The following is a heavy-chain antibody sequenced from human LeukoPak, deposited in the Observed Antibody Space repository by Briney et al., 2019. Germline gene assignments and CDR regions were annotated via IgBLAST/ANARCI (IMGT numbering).Heavy chain of an antibody. V-gene: IGHV3-7*01. CDR1: GFTFSDYW. CDR3: VRAIAAAASY. J-gene: IGHJ4*02. D-gene: IGHD6-13*01. Sequence: PGGSLRLSCATSGFTFSDYWMHWARQAPGRGLEWVANIKQDGSEIYYVDSVKGRFTITRDNAKNSLSLQMNSLRAEDTAVYYCVRAIAAAASYWGQGTLVTVSS. CDR2: IKQDGSEI.